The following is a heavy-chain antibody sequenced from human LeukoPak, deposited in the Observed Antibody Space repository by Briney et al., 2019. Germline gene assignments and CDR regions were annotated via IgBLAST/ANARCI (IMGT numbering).Heavy chain of an antibody. CDR3: ATGLVTATNNWFDP. V-gene: IGHV1-46*01. J-gene: IGHJ5*02. D-gene: IGHD2-21*02. Sequence: GASVKVSCKASGYTFTGYYMHWVRQAPGQGLEWMGIINPSGGSTIYAQKFQGRVTMTEDTSTDTAYMELSSLRSEDTAVYYCATGLVTATNNWFDPWGQGTLVTVSS. CDR1: GYTFTGYY. CDR2: INPSGGST.